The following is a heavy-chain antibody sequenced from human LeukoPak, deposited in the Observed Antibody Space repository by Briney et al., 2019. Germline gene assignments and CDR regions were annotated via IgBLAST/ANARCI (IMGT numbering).Heavy chain of an antibody. Sequence: GSLRLSCAASGFTFSSYAMSWVRQAPGKGLEWIGNIYSSGSTYYNPSLKSRVTISVDTSKNQFSLSLNSVTAADTAVYYCARRKTLFWYFDYWGQGTLVTVSS. J-gene: IGHJ4*02. D-gene: IGHD3-3*01. CDR3: ARRKTLFWYFDY. CDR1: GFTFSSYA. V-gene: IGHV4-38-2*01. CDR2: IYSSGST.